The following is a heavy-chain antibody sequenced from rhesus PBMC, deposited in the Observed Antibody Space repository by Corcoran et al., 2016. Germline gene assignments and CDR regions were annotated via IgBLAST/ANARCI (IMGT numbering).Heavy chain of an antibody. CDR2: FYSSNGNT. CDR3: ARDYWSDYYDPFDY. CDR1: GGSISGGYV. Sequence: QVQLQESGPGLLKPSDTLSLTCAVSGGSISGGYVWGWIRQPPGTGLEWIGSFYSSNGNTYYNPSLKSRVTISTDTSKNQFSLNLRSVTAADTAVYYCARDYWSDYYDPFDYWGQGVLVTVSS. D-gene: IGHD3-22*01. J-gene: IGHJ4*01. V-gene: IGHV4S7*01.